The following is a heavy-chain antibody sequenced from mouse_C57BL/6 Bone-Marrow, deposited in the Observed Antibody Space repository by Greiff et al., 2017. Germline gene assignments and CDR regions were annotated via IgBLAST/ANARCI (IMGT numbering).Heavy chain of an antibody. CDR3: ARGIYYDFTWFAY. D-gene: IGHD2-4*01. CDR2: IYPRSGNT. J-gene: IGHJ3*01. V-gene: IGHV1-81*01. CDR1: GYTFTSYG. Sequence: VQLQQSGAELARPGASVELSCKASGYTFTSYGISWVKQRTGQGLEWIGEIYPRSGNTYYNEKFKGKATLTADKSSSTAYMELRSLTSEDSAVYFCARGIYYDFTWFAYWGQGTLVTVSA.